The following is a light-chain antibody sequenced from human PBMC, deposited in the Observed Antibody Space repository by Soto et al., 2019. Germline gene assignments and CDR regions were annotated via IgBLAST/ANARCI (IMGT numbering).Light chain of an antibody. CDR1: QGIRND. J-gene: IGKJ1*01. CDR3: LQYNAYPWT. V-gene: IGKV1-17*01. CDR2: DAS. Sequence: DIQMTQSPSSLSASVGDRVTITCRASQGIRNDLGWYQQKPGKAPQRMIYDASSLHSGVPSRFSGSGSGTEFTLTVSRLKPEDFATYYCLQYNAYPWTFGQGTKVEVK.